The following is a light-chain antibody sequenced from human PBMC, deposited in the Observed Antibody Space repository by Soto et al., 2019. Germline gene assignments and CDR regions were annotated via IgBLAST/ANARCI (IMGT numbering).Light chain of an antibody. Sequence: DIQMTQSPSTLSASVGDRVTITCRASQSISSWLAWYQQKPGKAPKLLIYDASSLESVVPSRFSGSGTGTQFPLTITSLQPDDFETYYCQHYNSYSPLYTFGQGTKLEIK. V-gene: IGKV1-5*01. CDR2: DAS. J-gene: IGKJ2*01. CDR3: QHYNSYSPLYT. CDR1: QSISSW.